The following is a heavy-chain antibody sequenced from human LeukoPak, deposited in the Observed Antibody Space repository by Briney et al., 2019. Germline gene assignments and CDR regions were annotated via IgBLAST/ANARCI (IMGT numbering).Heavy chain of an antibody. V-gene: IGHV3-48*02. D-gene: IGHD5-18*01. CDR3: ARDGPYSYDFDY. Sequence: PGGSLRLSCAASGFTFTGYSMNWFRQAPGKGLEWVSYITITSDKIYYADSVKGRFTISRDNARNSLYLQMNSLRDEDTAVYSCARDGPYSYDFDYWGQGTLVTVSS. CDR2: ITITSDKI. J-gene: IGHJ4*02. CDR1: GFTFTGYS.